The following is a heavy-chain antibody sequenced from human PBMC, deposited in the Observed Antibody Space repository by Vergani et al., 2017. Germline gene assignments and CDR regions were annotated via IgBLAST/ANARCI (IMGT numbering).Heavy chain of an antibody. CDR3: ATRPLYYYDSSGYYYVGAFDI. CDR2: ISSSSSYI. D-gene: IGHD3-22*01. CDR1: GFTFSRYS. J-gene: IGHJ3*02. V-gene: IGHV3-21*01. Sequence: EVQLLESGGGLVQPGGSLRLSCAASGFTFSRYSMNWVRQAPGKGLEWVSSISSSSSYIYYADSVKGRFTISRDNAKNSLYLQMNSLRAEDTAVYYCATRPLYYYDSSGYYYVGAFDIWGQGTMVTVSS.